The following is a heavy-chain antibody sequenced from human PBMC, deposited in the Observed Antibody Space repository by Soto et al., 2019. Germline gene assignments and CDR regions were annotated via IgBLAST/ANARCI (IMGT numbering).Heavy chain of an antibody. CDR1: GFTFSSYS. Sequence: GGSLRLSCAASGFTFSSYSMNWVRQAPGKGLEWVSYISSSSSTIYYADSVKGRFTISRDNAKNSLYLQMNSLRAEDTAVYYCARTHRGVIDWVGFYFDYWGQGTLVTVSS. D-gene: IGHD3-16*02. CDR3: ARTHRGVIDWVGFYFDY. J-gene: IGHJ4*02. V-gene: IGHV3-48*01. CDR2: ISSSSSTI.